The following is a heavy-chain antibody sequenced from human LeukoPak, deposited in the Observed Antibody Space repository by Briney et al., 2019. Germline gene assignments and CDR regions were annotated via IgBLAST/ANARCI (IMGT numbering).Heavy chain of an antibody. CDR1: GFTFRNAS. J-gene: IGHJ3*02. CDR3: AKDLVWGLICGGDCPKAFDI. Sequence: GGSLRLSCAASGFTFRNASMSWVRQAPGKGPQWVSVIYAVYSGATIHYADSVKGRFTISRDNSKNTLYLQMNSLRAEDTAVYYCAKDLVWGLICGGDCPKAFDIWGQGTMVTVSS. D-gene: IGHD2-21*02. CDR2: IYAVYSGATI. V-gene: IGHV3-66*01.